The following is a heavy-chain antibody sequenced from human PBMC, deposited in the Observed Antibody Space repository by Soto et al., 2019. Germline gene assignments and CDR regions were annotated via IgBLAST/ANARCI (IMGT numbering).Heavy chain of an antibody. CDR1: GYTFTSYA. J-gene: IGHJ6*02. CDR2: INAGNGNT. V-gene: IGHV1-3*01. CDR3: AREVVYKASVYYYYGMDV. Sequence: ASVKVYCKASGYTFTSYAMHWVRQAPGKKHEWIGWINAGNGNTKYSQKFQGRVTITRDTSASTAYMELGSLRSEDTAVYYFAREVVYKASVYYYYGMDVWGQGTTVTVSS. D-gene: IGHD3-10*01.